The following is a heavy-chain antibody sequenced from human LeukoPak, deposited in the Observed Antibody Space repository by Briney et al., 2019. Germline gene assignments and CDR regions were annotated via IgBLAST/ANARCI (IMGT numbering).Heavy chain of an antibody. D-gene: IGHD2-8*02. CDR1: GFTFSNAW. CDR2: ISYDGSNT. CDR3: ARDQTAVTGVWGTIDY. Sequence: GGSLRLSCAASGFTFSNAWMNWVRQAPSMGLEWVAIISYDGSNTFYGDSVKGRFTISRDNSKKTLYLQMNSLRTEDTAVYYCARDQTAVTGVWGTIDYWGQGTLVTVSS. V-gene: IGHV3-30*03. J-gene: IGHJ4*02.